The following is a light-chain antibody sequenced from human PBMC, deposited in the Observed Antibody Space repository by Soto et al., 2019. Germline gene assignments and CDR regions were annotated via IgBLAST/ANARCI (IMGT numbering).Light chain of an antibody. Sequence: IQLTQSPSSLSASVGDRVTITCRASQGISSYLAWYQQKPGKAPKLLIYAASTLQSGVPSRFSGSGSGTDFTLTISSLQPEELATYYCQQLNSYPITFGQGTRLEIK. V-gene: IGKV1-9*01. J-gene: IGKJ5*01. CDR3: QQLNSYPIT. CDR2: AAS. CDR1: QGISSY.